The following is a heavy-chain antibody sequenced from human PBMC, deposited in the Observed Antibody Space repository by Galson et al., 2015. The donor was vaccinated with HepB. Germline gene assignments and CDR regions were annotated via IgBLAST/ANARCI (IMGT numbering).Heavy chain of an antibody. Sequence: SLRLSCAASGFTFSNAWMSWVRQAPGKGLEWVSVIYSGGSTYYADSVKGRFTISRDNSKNTLYLQMNSLRAEDTALYYCVRATYNSWSDWGQGTLVTVSS. CDR2: IYSGGST. V-gene: IGHV3-66*02. CDR3: VRATYNSWSD. D-gene: IGHD6-13*01. J-gene: IGHJ4*02. CDR1: GFTFSNAW.